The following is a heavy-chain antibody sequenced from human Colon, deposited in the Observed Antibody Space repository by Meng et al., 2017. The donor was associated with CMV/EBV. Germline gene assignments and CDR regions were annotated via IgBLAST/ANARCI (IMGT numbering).Heavy chain of an antibody. D-gene: IGHD6-13*01. CDR1: GGSFSGYY. CDR2: INHSGST. Sequence: QRLLQQWGAGLLKPSETLSLPCAVYGGSFSGYYWSWSRQPPGKGLEWIGEINHSGSTNYNPSLKSRVTISVDTSKNQFSLKLSSVTAADTAVYYCASILFAAAAGGWGGYWGQGTLVTVSS. V-gene: IGHV4-34*01. CDR3: ASILFAAAAGGWGGY. J-gene: IGHJ4*02.